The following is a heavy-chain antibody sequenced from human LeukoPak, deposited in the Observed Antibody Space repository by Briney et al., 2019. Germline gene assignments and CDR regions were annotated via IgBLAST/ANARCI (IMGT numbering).Heavy chain of an antibody. V-gene: IGHV1-69*13. J-gene: IGHJ6*03. CDR1: GYTFTGYY. CDR2: IIPIFGTA. Sequence: ASVKVSCKASGYTFTGYYMHWVRQAPGQGLEWMGGIIPIFGTANYAQKFQGRVTITADESTSTAYMELSSLRSEDTAVYYCARGVITGGYYYYYMDVWGKGTTVTVSS. D-gene: IGHD3-10*01. CDR3: ARGVITGGYYYYYMDV.